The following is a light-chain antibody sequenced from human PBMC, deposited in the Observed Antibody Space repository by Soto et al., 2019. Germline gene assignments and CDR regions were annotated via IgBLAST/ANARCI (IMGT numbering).Light chain of an antibody. J-gene: IGKJ4*01. CDR2: GAS. CDR3: QQYASSPVT. Sequence: EIVLTQSPDTLSVSPGERATLSCRASQSVSNNYLAWHQQRPGQAPRLLIFGASNRATGVPDRFTGSASGTDFTLTISRLQPEDFALYFCQQYASSPVTFGGGTKVDIK. CDR1: QSVSNNY. V-gene: IGKV3-20*01.